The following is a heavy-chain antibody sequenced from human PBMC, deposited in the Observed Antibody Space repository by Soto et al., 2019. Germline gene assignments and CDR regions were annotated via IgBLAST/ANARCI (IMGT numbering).Heavy chain of an antibody. J-gene: IGHJ4*02. CDR3: AKDSWYFDL. D-gene: IGHD6-13*01. V-gene: IGHV3-74*01. Sequence: GSLRLSCEASGFVFTNFWMHWVRHVPGKGLVWVARIDTSGHSTDYAESVKGRFTISRDNAKNTVSLQMNSLRVEDTGVYYCAKDSWYFDLWSQGSQVTVSS. CDR2: IDTSGHST. CDR1: GFVFTNFW.